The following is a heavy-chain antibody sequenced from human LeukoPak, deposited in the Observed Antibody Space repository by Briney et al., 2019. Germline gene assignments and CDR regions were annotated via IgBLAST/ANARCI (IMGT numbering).Heavy chain of an antibody. J-gene: IGHJ5*02. V-gene: IGHV4-59*01. D-gene: IGHD6-13*01. CDR2: IYYSGST. CDR3: AGGGSSSWYRRGEYSS. CDR1: GGSISSYY. Sequence: PSETLSLTCTVSGGSISSYYWSWIRQPPGKGLEWIGYIYYSGSTNYNPSLKRRVTISVDTSKNQFSLKLSSVTAADTALYYCAGGGSSSWYRRGEYSSWGQGTLVTVSS.